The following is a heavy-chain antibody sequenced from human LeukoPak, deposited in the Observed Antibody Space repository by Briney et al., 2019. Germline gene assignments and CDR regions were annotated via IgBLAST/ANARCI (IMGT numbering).Heavy chain of an antibody. J-gene: IGHJ5*02. Sequence: GGSLRLSCAASGFIFNNYGLIWVRQAPGKGLEWVSAISNDGGGTTYADFVNGRFTISRGNSKNTLFLQMNSLRAEDTALYYCAKGSSGYFADLWGQGTLVTVSS. V-gene: IGHV3-23*01. CDR3: AKGSSGYFADL. CDR2: ISNDGGGT. CDR1: GFIFNNYG. D-gene: IGHD3-22*01.